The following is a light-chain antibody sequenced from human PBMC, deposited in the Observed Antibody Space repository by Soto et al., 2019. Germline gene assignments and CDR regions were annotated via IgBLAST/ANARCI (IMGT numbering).Light chain of an antibody. Sequence: VLTQSPGTLSLSPGGRATLSCRASQSVSSSNLAWYQKKPGQAPRVLIYGASTRATGIPDRFSGSGSGTDFTLTISSLEPEDFAVYYCQQYDNSPYTFGQGTNLEIK. CDR1: QSVSSSN. CDR2: GAS. CDR3: QQYDNSPYT. V-gene: IGKV3-20*01. J-gene: IGKJ2*01.